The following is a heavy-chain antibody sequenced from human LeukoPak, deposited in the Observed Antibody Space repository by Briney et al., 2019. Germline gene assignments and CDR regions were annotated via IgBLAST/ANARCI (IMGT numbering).Heavy chain of an antibody. J-gene: IGHJ6*02. D-gene: IGHD1-14*01. CDR1: GFTFSSYA. V-gene: IGHV3-30-3*01. Sequence: GRSLRLSCAASGFTFSSYAMHWVRQAPGKGLEWVAVISYDGSNKYYADSVKGRFTISRDNSKNTLYLQMNSLRAEDTAVYYCARLFRGINYGMDVWGQGTTVTVSS. CDR3: ARLFRGINYGMDV. CDR2: ISYDGSNK.